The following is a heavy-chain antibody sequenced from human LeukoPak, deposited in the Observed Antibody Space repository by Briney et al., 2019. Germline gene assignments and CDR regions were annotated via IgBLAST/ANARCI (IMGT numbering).Heavy chain of an antibody. CDR1: GGSITTTTYH. Sequence: SETLSLTCTVPGGSITTTTYHWGWIRQPPGKGLEWIGSIYYSGSTYYNPSLKSRVTISVDTSKNQFSLKLSSVTAADTAVYYCARDSGDGSGSYYYYYYMDVWGKGTTVTVSS. V-gene: IGHV4-39*07. J-gene: IGHJ6*03. CDR2: IYYSGST. D-gene: IGHD3-10*01. CDR3: ARDSGDGSGSYYYYYYMDV.